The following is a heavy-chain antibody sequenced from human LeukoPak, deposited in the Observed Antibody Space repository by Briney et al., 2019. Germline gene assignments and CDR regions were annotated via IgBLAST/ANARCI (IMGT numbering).Heavy chain of an antibody. D-gene: IGHD2-2*01. CDR1: GFTFRSYS. V-gene: IGHV3-48*01. CDR2: ISSSSHTI. Sequence: PGGSLRLSCAASGFTFRSYSMNWVRQVPGKGLEWISYISSSSHTIYYEDSVRGRFTISRDNAKNSLHLQMNSLRAEDTAVYYCAKGRLSLGYCSSTSCSSWFDPWGQGTLVTVSS. CDR3: AKGRLSLGYCSSTSCSSWFDP. J-gene: IGHJ5*02.